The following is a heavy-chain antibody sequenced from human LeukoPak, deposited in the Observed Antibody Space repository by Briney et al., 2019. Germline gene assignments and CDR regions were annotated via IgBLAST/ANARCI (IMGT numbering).Heavy chain of an antibody. CDR2: ISSIGDST. J-gene: IGHJ3*02. D-gene: IGHD5-24*01. V-gene: IGHV3-64*01. CDR1: GFTFSSYA. Sequence: GGSLRLSCAASGFTFSSYAMHWVRQAPGKGLEYVSAISSIGDSTYSANCVKCRFIISRDNSKNMLYLQMGSLRPEDMAMYYCARPGRDGYNYDAFDIWGQGTMVTVSS. CDR3: ARPGRDGYNYDAFDI.